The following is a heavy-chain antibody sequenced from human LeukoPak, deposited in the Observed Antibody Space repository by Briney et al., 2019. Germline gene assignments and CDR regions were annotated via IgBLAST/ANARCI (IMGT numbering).Heavy chain of an antibody. CDR3: AKGYYDYVWGSPYYYMDV. V-gene: IGHV3-23*01. D-gene: IGHD3-16*01. CDR2: NRGRGDST. J-gene: IGHJ6*03. Sequence: GGSLRLSCAASGFTFSNYAMIWVRKAPGKGREWVSDNRGRGDSTYYADSVKGRFTISRDNSKNTLYLQMNSLRAEDTAVYYCAKGYYDYVWGSPYYYMDVWGKGTTVTVSS. CDR1: GFTFSNYA.